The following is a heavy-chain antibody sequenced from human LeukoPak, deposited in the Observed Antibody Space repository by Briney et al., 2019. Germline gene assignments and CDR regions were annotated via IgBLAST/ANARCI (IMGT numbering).Heavy chain of an antibody. CDR2: LNTDGGST. Sequence: GGSLRLSCAASGFTFSGYWMHWVRQVPGKGLVWVSRLNTDGGSTSYAGSVKGRFTISRDNAKNTLYLQMNSLRAEDTAVYYCARDDAFRGVAMDVWGQGTTVTVSS. CDR1: GFTFSGYW. D-gene: IGHD3-16*01. CDR3: ARDDAFRGVAMDV. J-gene: IGHJ6*01. V-gene: IGHV3-74*01.